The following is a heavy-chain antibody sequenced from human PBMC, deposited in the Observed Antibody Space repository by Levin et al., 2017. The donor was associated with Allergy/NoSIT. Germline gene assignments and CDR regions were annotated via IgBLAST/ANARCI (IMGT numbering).Heavy chain of an antibody. V-gene: IGHV3-9*01. D-gene: IGHD3-22*01. CDR2: ISWNRGTI. Sequence: GGSLRLSCAASGFTFDDYAMHWVRQAPGKGLEWVSTISWNRGTIGYADSVKGRFTISRDSAKNSLYLQMNSLRAEDTALYFCTKDGLHWTSYETFDNWGQGTMVTVSS. J-gene: IGHJ3*02. CDR1: GFTFDDYA. CDR3: TKDGLHWTSYETFDN.